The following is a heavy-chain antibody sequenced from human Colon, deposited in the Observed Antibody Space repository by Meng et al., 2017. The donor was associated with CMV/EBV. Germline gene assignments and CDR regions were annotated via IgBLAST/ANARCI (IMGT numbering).Heavy chain of an antibody. J-gene: IGHJ4*02. Sequence: GSLRLSCAVYGGSFSGYYWSWIRQPPGKGLEWIGEINHSGSTNYNPSLKSRVTISVDTSKNQFSLKLSSVTAADTALYYCARNFGEPTDGYFDYWGQGKLVTVSS. CDR2: INHSGST. D-gene: IGHD1-14*01. V-gene: IGHV4-34*01. CDR3: ARNFGEPTDGYFDY. CDR1: GGSFSGYY.